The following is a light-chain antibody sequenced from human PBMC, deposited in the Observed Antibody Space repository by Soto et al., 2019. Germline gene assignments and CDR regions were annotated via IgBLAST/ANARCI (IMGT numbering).Light chain of an antibody. CDR1: QSVGTW. J-gene: IGKJ1*01. Sequence: EIVLTQSPATLSLSPGERATLSCRASQSVGTWLAWYQQKPGQAPRLLIYDASNRPTGIPDRFSGSGSGTDFSLTIRRLEPEDFAVYYCAQRIWPWTVGQGTKVDIK. CDR3: AQRIWPWT. CDR2: DAS. V-gene: IGKV3-11*01.